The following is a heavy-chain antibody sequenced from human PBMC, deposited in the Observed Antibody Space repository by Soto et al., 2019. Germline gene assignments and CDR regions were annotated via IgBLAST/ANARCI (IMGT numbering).Heavy chain of an antibody. CDR1: GYTFTSNS. J-gene: IGHJ5*02. V-gene: IGHV1-18*04. CDR2: ISAYNGET. CDR3: ARFWGSYRAPSGGAEFDP. Sequence: QVQLVQSGAELKKPGASVKVSCAASGYTFTSNSITWVRQAPGQGLEWMGWISAYNGETSYAEKFQGRLTMTTDTSTSTADMELRSLRSDDKDVYYCARFWGSYRAPSGGAEFDPWGQGTLITVSS. D-gene: IGHD3-16*02.